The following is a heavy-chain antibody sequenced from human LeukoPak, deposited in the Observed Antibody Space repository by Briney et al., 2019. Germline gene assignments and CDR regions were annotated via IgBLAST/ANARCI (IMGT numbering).Heavy chain of an antibody. Sequence: GGSLRLSCAASGFTFSSYNMNWVRQAPGKGLEWVSSISSSNTYIYYADSVKGRFTISRDNAKNTLYLQMNSLRAEDTAVYYCARDSSRDGFDIWGQGTMVTVSS. CDR1: GFTFSSYN. J-gene: IGHJ3*02. CDR3: ARDSSRDGFDI. CDR2: ISSSNTYI. V-gene: IGHV3-21*01.